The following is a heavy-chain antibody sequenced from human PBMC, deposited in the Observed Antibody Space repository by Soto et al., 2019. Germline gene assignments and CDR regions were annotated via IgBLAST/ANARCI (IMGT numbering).Heavy chain of an antibody. J-gene: IGHJ2*01. Sequence: DVQLLESGGGLVQPGGSLRLSCAASGFTFRSYAMSWVRQAPGKGLEWVSGISGSGISTHYADSVKGRFTVSRDNSKNTLYLQLTSLRAEDTAFYNCAKGPVVPDWSFDLWGRGTLVTVSS. D-gene: IGHD6-6*01. V-gene: IGHV3-23*01. CDR1: GFTFRSYA. CDR3: AKGPVVPDWSFDL. CDR2: ISGSGIST.